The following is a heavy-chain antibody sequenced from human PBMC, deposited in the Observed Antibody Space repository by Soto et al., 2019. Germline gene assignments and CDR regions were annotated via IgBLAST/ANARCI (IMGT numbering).Heavy chain of an antibody. Sequence: EVQLVESGGGLVNPGGSLRLSCAASGFTFSSYSMNWFLQAPGKWLEWVSSISSSSSYIYYADSVKGRFTISRDNAKNSLYLQMNSLRAEDTAVYYCARVSSSRGYYYGMDVWGQGTTVTVSS. CDR2: ISSSSSYI. CDR3: ARVSSSRGYYYGMDV. D-gene: IGHD6-6*01. V-gene: IGHV3-21*01. CDR1: GFTFSSYS. J-gene: IGHJ6*02.